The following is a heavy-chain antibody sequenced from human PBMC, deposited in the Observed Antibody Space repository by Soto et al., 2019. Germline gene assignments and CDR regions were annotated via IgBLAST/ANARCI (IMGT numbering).Heavy chain of an antibody. CDR1: GYSFTSYW. V-gene: IGHV5-51*01. CDR3: ARGGIAARRGYFDS. Sequence: GEALKISCKGSGYSFTSYWIGWVRQMPGKGLEWMGIVYPGDSETIYSPSFQGQVSISADKSISTAYLQWSGLKASDTAMYYCARGGIAARRGYFDSWGQGTLVTVSS. D-gene: IGHD6-6*01. J-gene: IGHJ4*02. CDR2: VYPGDSET.